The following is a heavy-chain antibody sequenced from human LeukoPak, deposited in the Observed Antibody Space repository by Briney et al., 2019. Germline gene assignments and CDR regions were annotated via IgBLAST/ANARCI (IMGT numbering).Heavy chain of an antibody. Sequence: ASVNVSCKASGYTFTSYYMHWVRQAPGQGLEWMGIINPSGGSTSYAQKFQGRVTMTRDTSTSTVYMELSSLRSEDTAVYYCARDVGPRDYFDYWGQGTPVTVSS. CDR1: GYTFTSYY. V-gene: IGHV1-46*01. CDR2: INPSGGST. CDR3: ARDVGPRDYFDY. J-gene: IGHJ4*02.